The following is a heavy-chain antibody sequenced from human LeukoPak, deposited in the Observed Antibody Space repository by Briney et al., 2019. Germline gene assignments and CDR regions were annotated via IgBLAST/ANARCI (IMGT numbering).Heavy chain of an antibody. Sequence: SETLSLTCTVSGGSISSYYWSWIRQPPGKGLEWIGEINHSGSTNYNPSLKSRVTISVDTSKNQFSLKLSSVTAADTAVYYCARAGITILGVVIISNWFDPWGQGTLVTVSS. V-gene: IGHV4-34*01. CDR3: ARAGITILGVVIISNWFDP. CDR1: GGSISSYY. D-gene: IGHD3-3*01. CDR2: INHSGST. J-gene: IGHJ5*02.